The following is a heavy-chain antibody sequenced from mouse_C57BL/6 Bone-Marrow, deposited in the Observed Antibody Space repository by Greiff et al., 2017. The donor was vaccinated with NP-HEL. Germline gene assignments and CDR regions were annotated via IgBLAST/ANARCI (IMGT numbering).Heavy chain of an antibody. Sequence: EVQRVESGGDLVKPGGSLKLSCAASGFTFSSYGMSWVRQTPDKRLEWVATISSGGSYTYYPDSVKGRFTISRDNAKNTLYLQMSSLKSEDTAMYYCARLCSYYYGSSYYAMDYWGQGTSVTVSS. V-gene: IGHV5-6*01. CDR1: GFTFSSYG. CDR2: ISSGGSYT. CDR3: ARLCSYYYGSSYYAMDY. D-gene: IGHD1-1*01. J-gene: IGHJ4*01.